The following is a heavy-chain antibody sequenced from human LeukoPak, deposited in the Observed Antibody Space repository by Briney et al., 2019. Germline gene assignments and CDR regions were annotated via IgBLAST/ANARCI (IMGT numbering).Heavy chain of an antibody. CDR2: IHPNSGGT. D-gene: IGHD7-27*01. CDR3: ARLWGKFDAFDI. Sequence: ASVKVSCKTSGYTFTGYYMHWVRQAPGQGLEWMGWIHPNSGGTNYPQKFQGRVTMTRDTSISTAYVELSSLRSDDTAVYYCARLWGKFDAFDIWGQGTMVTVSS. J-gene: IGHJ3*02. V-gene: IGHV1-2*02. CDR1: GYTFTGYY.